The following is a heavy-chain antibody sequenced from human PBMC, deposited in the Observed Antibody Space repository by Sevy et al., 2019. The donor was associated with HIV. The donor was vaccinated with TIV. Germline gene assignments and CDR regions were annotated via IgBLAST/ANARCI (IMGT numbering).Heavy chain of an antibody. Sequence: KQSQTLSLTCTISGDGVSSSSVAWNWIRQSPSRGLEWLGRTYYRSKWYNDYALSVKNRIIISPDTSKNQLSLQLNSVTPEDTAVYYCARAITIFGLTIMLDPWGLGTLVTVSS. CDR3: ARAITIFGLTIMLDP. V-gene: IGHV6-1*01. CDR2: TYYRSKWYN. J-gene: IGHJ5*02. D-gene: IGHD3-3*01. CDR1: GDGVSSSSVA.